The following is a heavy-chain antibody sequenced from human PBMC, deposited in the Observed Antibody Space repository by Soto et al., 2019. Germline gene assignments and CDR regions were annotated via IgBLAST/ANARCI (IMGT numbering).Heavy chain of an antibody. V-gene: IGHV3-23*01. Sequence: VPLLESGGGLVQPGGSLRLSCAASGFTFSNYAMTWVRQAPGKGLEWVSVITGSGGGTYFVDSVKGRFTISRDNSKNTVYLQMNSLRAEDTAVYYCAKRPLTAAGFDYWGQGTLVTVSS. CDR2: ITGSGGGT. J-gene: IGHJ4*02. D-gene: IGHD6-13*01. CDR3: AKRPLTAAGFDY. CDR1: GFTFSNYA.